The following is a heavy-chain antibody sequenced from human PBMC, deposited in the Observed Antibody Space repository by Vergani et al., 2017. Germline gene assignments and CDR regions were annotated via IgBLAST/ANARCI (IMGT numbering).Heavy chain of an antibody. CDR3: ATPRLRFSYYYYYGMDV. Sequence: QVQLVQSGAEVKKPGASVKVSCEGSGYTFRNYGISWVRQAPGEGLEWLGWISVYNGETKFAQKFQGRVTLTRDTSTDTAYMELSSLRSEDTAVYYCATPRLRFSYYYYYGMDVWGQGTTVTVSS. CDR1: GYTFRNYG. J-gene: IGHJ6*02. V-gene: IGHV1-18*04. D-gene: IGHD5-12*01. CDR2: ISVYNGET.